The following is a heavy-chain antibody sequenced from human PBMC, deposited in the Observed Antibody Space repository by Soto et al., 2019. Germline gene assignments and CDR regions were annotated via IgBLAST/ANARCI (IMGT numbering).Heavy chain of an antibody. J-gene: IGHJ4*02. Sequence: SGPTLVNPTQTLTLTCTFSGFSLTTRGMCVNWLRQPPGKALEWLARIDWDDDKFYSTSLRTRLTISKDTSKNQVVLAMTNMDPVDTATYYCARIAKNDTGRYPFAYWGQGTVVTVSS. CDR3: ARIAKNDTGRYPFAY. CDR1: GFSLTTRGMC. V-gene: IGHV2-70*17. CDR2: IDWDDDK. D-gene: IGHD1-26*01.